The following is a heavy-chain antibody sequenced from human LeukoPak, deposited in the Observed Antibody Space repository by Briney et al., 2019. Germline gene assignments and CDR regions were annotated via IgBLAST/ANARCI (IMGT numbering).Heavy chain of an antibody. CDR3: AKELGWLVGPFDI. CDR2: IIPIFGTA. Sequence: SVKVSCKASGGTFSSYAISWVRQAPGQGLEWMGGIIPIFGTANYAQKFQGRVTITTDESTSTAYMELSSLRSEDTAVYYCAKELGWLVGPFDIWGQGIMVTVSS. CDR1: GGTFSSYA. D-gene: IGHD6-19*01. J-gene: IGHJ3*02. V-gene: IGHV1-69*05.